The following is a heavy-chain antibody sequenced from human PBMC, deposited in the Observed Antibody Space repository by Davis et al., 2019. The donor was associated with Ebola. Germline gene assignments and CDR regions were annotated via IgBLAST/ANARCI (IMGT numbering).Heavy chain of an antibody. D-gene: IGHD4-17*01. Sequence: GGSLRLSCAAPGFTFSSYGMHWVRQAPDKGLEWVAVIWYDGSRKYYGDSVKGRFTISRDNSNNLLYLQMNSLRSEDTAVYYCARDQGNYGDVPYYYYGMDVWGQGTTVTVSS. CDR2: IWYDGSRK. J-gene: IGHJ6*02. CDR3: ARDQGNYGDVPYYYYGMDV. CDR1: GFTFSSYG. V-gene: IGHV3-33*08.